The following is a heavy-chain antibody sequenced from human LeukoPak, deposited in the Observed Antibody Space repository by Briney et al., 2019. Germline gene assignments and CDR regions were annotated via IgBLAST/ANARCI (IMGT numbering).Heavy chain of an antibody. CDR3: AKRAGGTDRAFDY. CDR2: ISATGGTS. J-gene: IGHJ4*02. V-gene: IGHV3-23*01. D-gene: IGHD1-7*01. CDR1: GFMFGNYG. Sequence: GVSLRLSCAASGFMFGNYGMSWVRQAPGKGLEWVSIISATGGTSYYADSVKGRFTISRDNPKNTLFLQMDSLTGEDTAVYYCAKRAGGTDRAFDYWAQGTLVTFSS.